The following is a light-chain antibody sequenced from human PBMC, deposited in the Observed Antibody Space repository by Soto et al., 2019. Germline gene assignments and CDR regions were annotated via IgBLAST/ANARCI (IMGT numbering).Light chain of an antibody. CDR1: SSDVGGYNY. Sequence: QSVLTQPASVSGSPGQSITISCTGTSSDVGGYNYVSWYQQHPGKAPKLMIYEVSNRPSGASSRFSGSKSGNTASLTISGLQAEDEADYYCSSYRSSSSFVFGTGTKLTVL. V-gene: IGLV2-14*01. J-gene: IGLJ1*01. CDR2: EVS. CDR3: SSYRSSSSFV.